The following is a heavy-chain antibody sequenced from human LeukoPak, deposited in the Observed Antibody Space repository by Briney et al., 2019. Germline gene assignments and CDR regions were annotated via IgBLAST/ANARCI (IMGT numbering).Heavy chain of an antibody. D-gene: IGHD3-10*01. J-gene: IGHJ6*02. V-gene: IGHV4-34*01. CDR3: ARVPPFLWFGESRTFYGMDV. CDR2: ISDSGST. Sequence: SETLSLTCAVYGGSFRGYFWSWIRQPPGKGLEWIGEISDSGSTKYNPSLESRVTISVDTSKNLLSLKLSSVTAADTAVYYCARVPPFLWFGESRTFYGMDVWGQGTTLTVFS. CDR1: GGSFRGYF.